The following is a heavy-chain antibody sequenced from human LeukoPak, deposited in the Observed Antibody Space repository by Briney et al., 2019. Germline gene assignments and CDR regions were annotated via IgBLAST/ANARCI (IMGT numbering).Heavy chain of an antibody. CDR2: IWFDGVTT. CDR1: GFTFSRFH. CDR3: ARENYADSGGNDY. Sequence: PGGSLGLSCETSGFTFSRFHMHWLRQAPGKGLEWVGFIWFDGVTTNYADSVKGRFTISRDNSQNMLYLQMNSLRAEDTAMYYCARENYADSGGNDYWGQGTLVTVSS. V-gene: IGHV3-33*01. J-gene: IGHJ4*02. D-gene: IGHD4-17*01.